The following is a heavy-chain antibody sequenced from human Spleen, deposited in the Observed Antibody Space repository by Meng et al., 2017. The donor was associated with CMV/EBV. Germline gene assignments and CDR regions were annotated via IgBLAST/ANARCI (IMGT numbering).Heavy chain of an antibody. CDR1: GFSVSSNY. CDR3: ARDVGRYNSGWFDH. Sequence: GESLKISCAASGFSVSSNYMSWVRQTPGKGLEWVSSISSSSSYIYYADSVKGRFTISRDNAKNSLYLQMNSLRAEDTAVYYCARDVGRYNSGWFDHWGQGALVTVSS. V-gene: IGHV3-21*01. J-gene: IGHJ5*02. CDR2: ISSSSSYI. D-gene: IGHD6-19*01.